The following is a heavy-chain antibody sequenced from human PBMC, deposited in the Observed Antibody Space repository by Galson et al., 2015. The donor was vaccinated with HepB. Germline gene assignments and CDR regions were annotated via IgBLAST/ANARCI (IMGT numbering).Heavy chain of an antibody. J-gene: IGHJ4*02. V-gene: IGHV3-23*01. D-gene: IGHD3-10*01. CDR3: AKDRRGIWFGESDY. Sequence: SLRLSCAASGFTFNIYGMNWVRQAPGKGLEWVSGISRGLTYYADSVKGRFTISRDNSKSKLYLQMNSLRAEDTALYYCAKDRRGIWFGESDYWGQGTLVTVSS. CDR1: GFTFNIYG. CDR2: ISRGLT.